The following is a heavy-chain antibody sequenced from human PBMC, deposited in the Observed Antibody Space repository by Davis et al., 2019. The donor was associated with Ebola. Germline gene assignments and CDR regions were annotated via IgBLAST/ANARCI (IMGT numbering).Heavy chain of an antibody. Sequence: ASVKVSCKASGYTFNSYGINWVRQAPGQGLEWMGWISTYNGNTNHTPKVRGRVTMTTDTSTSTAYMELRSLRSDDTAVYYCARDKSRRGSRYSNGWLDYWGQGTLVTVSS. CDR3: ARDKSRRGSRYSNGWLDY. D-gene: IGHD6-19*01. V-gene: IGHV1-18*01. CDR1: GYTFNSYG. CDR2: ISTYNGNT. J-gene: IGHJ4*02.